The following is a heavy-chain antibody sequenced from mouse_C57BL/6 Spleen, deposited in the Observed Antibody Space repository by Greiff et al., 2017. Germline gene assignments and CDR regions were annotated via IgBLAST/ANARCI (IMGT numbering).Heavy chain of an antibody. J-gene: IGHJ2*01. Sequence: VQRVESGAELVKPGASVKLSCKASGYNFNEYTIHWVKQRSGQGLEWIGWFYPGSGGLKYNEKFQDKATLTADTSSSTVYMELSRLTSEATADYFGASHEDRFYGSSSFDYWGQGTTLTVSS. D-gene: IGHD1-1*01. CDR1: GYNFNEYT. V-gene: IGHV1-62-2*01. CDR3: ASHEDRFYGSSSFDY. CDR2: FYPGSGGL.